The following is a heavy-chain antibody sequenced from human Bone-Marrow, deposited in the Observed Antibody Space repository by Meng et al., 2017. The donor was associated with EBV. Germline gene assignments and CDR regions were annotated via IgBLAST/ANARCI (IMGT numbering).Heavy chain of an antibody. J-gene: IGHJ4*02. CDR3: ARGSTIRYSSSWYVNY. CDR2: MNPNSGNT. CDR1: GYTFTSYD. D-gene: IGHD6-13*01. Sequence: QVQLVQSGAEVKKPGASVKVSCKASGYTFTSYDINWVRQATGQGLEWMGWMNPNSGNTGYAQKFQGRVTMTRNTSISTAYMELSSLRSEDTAVYYCARGSTIRYSSSWYVNYWGQGPLVTVSS. V-gene: IGHV1-8*01.